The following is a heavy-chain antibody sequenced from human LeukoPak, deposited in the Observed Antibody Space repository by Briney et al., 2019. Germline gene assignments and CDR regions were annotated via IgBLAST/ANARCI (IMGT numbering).Heavy chain of an antibody. J-gene: IGHJ5*02. CDR1: GFTLKNYW. CDR3: AKSDWFDP. CDR2: SKYDGSTA. V-gene: IGHV3-74*03. Sequence: PGGSLRLSCETSGFTLKNYWMSWLRRAPGKGLEWVSRSKYDGSTAMYAESVKGRFTISRDNARGTLYLQMNSLRVDDTAVYYCAKSDWFDPCSRGILVTVSS.